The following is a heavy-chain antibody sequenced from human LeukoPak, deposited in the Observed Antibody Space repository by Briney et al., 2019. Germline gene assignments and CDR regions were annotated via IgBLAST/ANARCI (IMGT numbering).Heavy chain of an antibody. J-gene: IGHJ6*02. Sequence: GGSLRLSCAASGFTFSNAWMTWVRQAPGKGLGWVGRIYRNADGGTTDYAAPVKGRFTISRDDSKNTLYLQMNSLKTEDTAVYYCTTDSYCSTTTCYASSNYYYGLDAWGQGTSVTVS. V-gene: IGHV3-15*05. CDR3: TTDSYCSTTTCYASSNYYYGLDA. D-gene: IGHD2-2*01. CDR1: GFTFSNAW. CDR2: IYRNADGGTT.